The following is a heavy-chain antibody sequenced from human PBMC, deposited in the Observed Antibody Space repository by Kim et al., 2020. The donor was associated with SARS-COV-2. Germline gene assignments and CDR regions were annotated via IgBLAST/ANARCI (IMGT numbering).Heavy chain of an antibody. Sequence: SETLSLTCTVSGGSISSSSYYWGWIRQPPGKGLEWIGSIYYSGSTYYNPSLKSRVTISVDTSKNQFSLKLSSVTAADTAVYYCASPGVGLGSHLEAYYY. CDR2: IYYSGST. J-gene: IGHJ6*01. CDR1: GGSISSSSYY. CDR3: ASPGVGLGSHLEAYYY. D-gene: IGHD3-10*01. V-gene: IGHV4-39*01.